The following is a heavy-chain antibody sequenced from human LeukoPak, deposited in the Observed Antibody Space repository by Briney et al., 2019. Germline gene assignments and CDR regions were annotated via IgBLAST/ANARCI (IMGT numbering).Heavy chain of an antibody. Sequence: PSETLSLTCAVYGGSFSGYYWSWIRQPPGKGLEWIGEINHSGSTNYNPSLKSRATISVDTSKNQFSLKLSSVTAADTAVYYCARGPGFDYWGQGTLVTVSS. J-gene: IGHJ4*02. CDR2: INHSGST. CDR3: ARGPGFDY. V-gene: IGHV4-34*01. CDR1: GGSFSGYY.